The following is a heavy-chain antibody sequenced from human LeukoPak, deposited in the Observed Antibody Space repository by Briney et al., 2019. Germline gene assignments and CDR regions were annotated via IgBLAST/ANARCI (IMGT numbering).Heavy chain of an antibody. V-gene: IGHV4-59*01. CDR1: GGSISSYS. CDR3: ARAIVGYHDILTGSRYYYGMDV. Sequence: SETLSLTCTVSGGSISSYSWSWIRQPPGKGLVWIGYIYYSGSTNYNPSLKSRVTISVDTSKNQFSLKLSSVTAADTAVYYCARAIVGYHDILTGSRYYYGMDVWGQGTTVTVSS. CDR2: IYYSGST. J-gene: IGHJ6*02. D-gene: IGHD3-9*01.